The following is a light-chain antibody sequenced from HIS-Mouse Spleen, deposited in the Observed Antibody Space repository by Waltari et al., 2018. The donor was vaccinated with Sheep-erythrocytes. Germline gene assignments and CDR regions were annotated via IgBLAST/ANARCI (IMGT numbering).Light chain of an antibody. V-gene: IGLV2-11*01. J-gene: IGLJ1*01. CDR3: CSYAGSYNHV. CDR1: SSDVGCYNH. CDR2: DVS. Sequence: QSALTQPRSVSGSPGQSVTISCTGTSSDVGCYNHVSWYQQHPGKAPKLMIYDVSKRPSGVPDRFSGSKSGNTASLTISELQAEDEADYYCCSYAGSYNHVFATGTKVTVL.